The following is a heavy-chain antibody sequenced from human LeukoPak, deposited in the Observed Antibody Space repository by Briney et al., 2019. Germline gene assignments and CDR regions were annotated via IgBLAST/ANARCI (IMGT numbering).Heavy chain of an antibody. Sequence: PSQTLSLTCTVSGGSISSGGYYWSWIRQHPGKGLEWIGEINHSGSTNYNPSLKSRVTISVDTSKNQFSLKLSSVTAADTAVYYCARGLSAIVYWGQGTLVTVSS. J-gene: IGHJ4*02. CDR3: ARGLSAIVY. V-gene: IGHV4-31*03. D-gene: IGHD2-15*01. CDR2: INHSGST. CDR1: GGSISSGGYY.